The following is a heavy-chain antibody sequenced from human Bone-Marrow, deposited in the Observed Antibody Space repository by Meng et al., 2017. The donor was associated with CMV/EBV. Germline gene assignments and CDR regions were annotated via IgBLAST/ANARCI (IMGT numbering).Heavy chain of an antibody. CDR1: GFTVSSNY. CDR2: ISYDGSNK. V-gene: IGHV3-30*09. CDR3: AGSITIFGMASWFDP. J-gene: IGHJ5*02. D-gene: IGHD3-3*01. Sequence: GSLRLSCAASGFTVSSNYMSWVRQAPGKGLEWVAVISYDGSNKYYADSVKGRFAISRDNSKNTLYLQMNSLRGEDTAVYYCAGSITIFGMASWFDPWGQGTLVTVSS.